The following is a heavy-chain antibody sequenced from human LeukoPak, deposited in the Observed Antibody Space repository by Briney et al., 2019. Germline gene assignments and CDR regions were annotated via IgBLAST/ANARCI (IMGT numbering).Heavy chain of an antibody. D-gene: IGHD4-11*01. Sequence: GASLKISCKGSGYSFTSYWIGWVRQMPGKGLEWMGIIYPGDSDTRYSPSFQGQVTISADKSISTAYLQWSSLKASDTAMYYCARHGADTVTTPAYYYYYYGMDVWGQGTTVTVSS. CDR3: ARHGADTVTTPAYYYYYYGMDV. J-gene: IGHJ6*02. CDR2: IYPGDSDT. V-gene: IGHV5-51*01. CDR1: GYSFTSYW.